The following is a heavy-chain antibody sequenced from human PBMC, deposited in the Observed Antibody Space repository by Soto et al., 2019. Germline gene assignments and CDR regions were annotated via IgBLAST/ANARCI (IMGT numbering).Heavy chain of an antibody. D-gene: IGHD1-26*01. J-gene: IGHJ4*02. CDR2: ISYDGSNK. CDR3: AKDFWELRYYFGY. V-gene: IGHV3-30*18. Sequence: GGSLRLSCAASGFTFSSYGMHWVRQAPGKGLEWVAVISYDGSNKYYADSVKGRFTISRDNSKNTLYLQMNSLRAEDTAVYYCAKDFWELRYYFGYWGQGTLVTVSS. CDR1: GFTFSSYG.